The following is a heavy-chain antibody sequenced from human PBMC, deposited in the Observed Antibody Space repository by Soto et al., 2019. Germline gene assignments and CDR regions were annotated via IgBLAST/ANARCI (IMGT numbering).Heavy chain of an antibody. CDR1: GYTFTGYY. Sequence: ASVNVSCRASGYTFTGYYRHGVLEAPGRGLEGMGWINPNSGGTDYAQKVQGRVTMTRETSISGACMEVTGLRSGDTAVYYCARQWNSRPYNWLDDFGQGTRVTFSS. D-gene: IGHD1-1*01. J-gene: IGHJ5*02. V-gene: IGHV1-2*02. CDR2: INPNSGGT. CDR3: ARQWNSRPYNWLDD.